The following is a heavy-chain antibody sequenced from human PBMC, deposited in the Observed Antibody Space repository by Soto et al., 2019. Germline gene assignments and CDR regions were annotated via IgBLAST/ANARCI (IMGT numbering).Heavy chain of an antibody. CDR2: IYYSGTT. J-gene: IGHJ4*02. Sequence: SEPLSLTCNVSGDAVSSGSYYWTWVRQPPGKGLEWIGNIYYSGTTNYNPSLQNRATISIDTSKNQYSLKLTSVTAADAALYYCAIDIRGYSRALDYWGQGTQVTDSS. CDR3: AIDIRGYSRALDY. V-gene: IGHV4-61*01. D-gene: IGHD5-12*01. CDR1: GDAVSSGSYY.